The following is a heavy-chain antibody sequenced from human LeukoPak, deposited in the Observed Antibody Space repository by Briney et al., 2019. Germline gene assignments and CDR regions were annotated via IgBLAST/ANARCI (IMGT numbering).Heavy chain of an antibody. J-gene: IGHJ4*02. CDR2: ISGSGGST. CDR3: AKDRRPIVGAPTFDY. D-gene: IGHD1-26*01. V-gene: IGHV3-23*01. Sequence: GGSLGLSCAASGFTFSSYAMYWVRQAPGKGLEWVSAISGSGGSTYYADSVKGRFTISRDNSKNTLYLQMNGLRAEDTAVYYCAKDRRPIVGAPTFDYWGQGTLVTVSS. CDR1: GFTFSSYA.